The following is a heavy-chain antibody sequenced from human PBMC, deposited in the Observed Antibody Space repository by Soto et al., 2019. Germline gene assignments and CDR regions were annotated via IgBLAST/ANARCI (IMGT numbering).Heavy chain of an antibody. CDR3: AKGAQDGLLWFGEFLPRYYFDY. CDR2: ISYDGSNK. D-gene: IGHD3-10*01. Sequence: GGSLRLSCAASGFTFSSYGMHWVRQAPGKGLEWVAVISYDGSNKYYADSVKGRFTISRDNSKNTLYLQMNSLRAEDTAVYYCAKGAQDGLLWFGEFLPRYYFDYWGQGTLVTVS. V-gene: IGHV3-30*18. J-gene: IGHJ4*02. CDR1: GFTFSSYG.